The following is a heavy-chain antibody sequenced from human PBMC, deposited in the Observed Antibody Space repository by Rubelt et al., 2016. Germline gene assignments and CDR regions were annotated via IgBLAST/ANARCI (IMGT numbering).Heavy chain of an antibody. J-gene: IGHJ4*02. CDR2: MAPNSGAT. CDR3: ARDYIPAGGNFDY. D-gene: IGHD6-13*01. Sequence: GFEWMGWMAPNSGATAYAQKFQDRVTLTGDSSESTAYMEVRSLRSDDTAVYYCARDYIPAGGNFDYWGQGTLVTVSS. V-gene: IGHV1-8*01.